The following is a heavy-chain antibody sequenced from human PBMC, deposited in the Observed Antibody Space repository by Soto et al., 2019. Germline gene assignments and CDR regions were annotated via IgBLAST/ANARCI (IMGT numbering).Heavy chain of an antibody. J-gene: IGHJ4*02. CDR3: ARGVGLRYFDWLPVYGY. V-gene: IGHV1-2*02. CDR1: GYTFTGYY. Sequence: ASVKVSCKASGYTFTGYYMHWVRQAPGQGLEWMGWINPNSGGTNYAQKFQGRVTMTRDTPISTAYMELSRLRSDDTAVYYCARGVGLRYFDWLPVYGYWGQGTLVTVSS. CDR2: INPNSGGT. D-gene: IGHD3-9*01.